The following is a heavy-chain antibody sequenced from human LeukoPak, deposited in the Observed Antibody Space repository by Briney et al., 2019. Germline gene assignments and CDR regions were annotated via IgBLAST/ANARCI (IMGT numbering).Heavy chain of an antibody. J-gene: IGHJ3*02. CDR1: GGSFSGYY. CDR3: ARGRRGYSYGYAFDI. Sequence: SETLSLTCAVYGGSFSGYYWNWIRQPPGKGLEWMGEINHSGSTNYTPSLKSRVTMSVDTSKNQFSLKLSSVTAADTAVYYCARGRRGYSYGYAFDIWGQGTMVTVSS. V-gene: IGHV4-34*01. CDR2: INHSGST. D-gene: IGHD5-18*01.